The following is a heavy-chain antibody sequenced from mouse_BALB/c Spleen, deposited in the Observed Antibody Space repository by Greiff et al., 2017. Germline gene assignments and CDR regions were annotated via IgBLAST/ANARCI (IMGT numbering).Heavy chain of an antibody. J-gene: IGHJ2*01. CDR1: GFTFSSYA. CDR2: ISSGGST. D-gene: IGHD2-4*01. CDR3: ARAGMITTRGWYY. V-gene: IGHV5-6-5*01. Sequence: EVQLVESGGGLVKPGGSLKLSCAASGFTFSSYAMSWVRQTPEKRLEWVASISSGGSTYYPDSVKGRFTISRDNARNILYLQMSSLRSEDTAMYYCARAGMITTRGWYYWGQGTTLTVSS.